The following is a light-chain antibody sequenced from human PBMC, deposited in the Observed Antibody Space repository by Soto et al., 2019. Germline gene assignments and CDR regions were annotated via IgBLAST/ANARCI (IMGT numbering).Light chain of an antibody. CDR1: QSVNTSY. CDR3: QQYGTSPIT. V-gene: IGKV3-20*01. CDR2: GAS. Sequence: EIVLTQSPGTLSFSPGERATLSCRARQSVNTSYLAWYQQKSGQAPRLLIYGASSRATGIPDRFSGSGSGTDFTLTISRLEPEDFAAYFCQQYGTSPITFGQGTRLEIK. J-gene: IGKJ5*01.